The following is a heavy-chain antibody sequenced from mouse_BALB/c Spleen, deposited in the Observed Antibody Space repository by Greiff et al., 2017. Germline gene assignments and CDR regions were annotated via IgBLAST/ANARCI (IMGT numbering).Heavy chain of an antibody. CDR3: ARRVYYGNYGAMDY. CDR2: ISDGGSYT. Sequence: EVMLVESGGGLVKPGGSLKLSCAASGFTFSDYYMYWVRQTPEKRLEWVATISDGGSYTYYPDSVKGRFTISRDNAKNNLYLQMSSLKSEDTAMYYCARRVYYGNYGAMDYGGQGTSVTVSS. J-gene: IGHJ4*01. D-gene: IGHD2-1*01. CDR1: GFTFSDYY. V-gene: IGHV5-4*02.